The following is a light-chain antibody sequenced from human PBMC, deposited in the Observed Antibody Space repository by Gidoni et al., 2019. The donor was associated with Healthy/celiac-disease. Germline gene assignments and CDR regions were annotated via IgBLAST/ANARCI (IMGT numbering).Light chain of an antibody. CDR3: QQYDNLPSLT. V-gene: IGKV1-33*01. Sequence: DIQMTQSPSSLSASVGDRVTITCQASQDISNYLNWYQQKPGKAPKLLIYDASNLETGVPSRFSGSGSGTDFTCTISSLQPEDIATYYCQQYDNLPSLTFGGXTKVEIK. CDR2: DAS. J-gene: IGKJ4*01. CDR1: QDISNY.